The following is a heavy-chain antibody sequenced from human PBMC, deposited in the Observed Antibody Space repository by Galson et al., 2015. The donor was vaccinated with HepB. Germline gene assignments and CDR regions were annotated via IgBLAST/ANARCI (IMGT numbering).Heavy chain of an antibody. D-gene: IGHD6-19*01. J-gene: IGHJ5*02. CDR1: GYSFTSYW. CDR2: IYPGDSDT. CDR3: ARTPKRYSSGWGGNWFDP. Sequence: QSGAEVKKPGESLKISCKGSGYSFTSYWIGWVRQMPGKGLEWMGIIYPGDSDTRYSPSFQGQVTISVDKSISTAYLQWSSLKASDTAMYYCARTPKRYSSGWGGNWFDPWGQGTLVTVSS. V-gene: IGHV5-51*01.